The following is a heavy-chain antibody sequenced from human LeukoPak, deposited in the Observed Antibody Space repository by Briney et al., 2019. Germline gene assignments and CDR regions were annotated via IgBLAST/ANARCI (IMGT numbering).Heavy chain of an antibody. CDR3: ARVSLWSGSYYYFDY. D-gene: IGHD1-26*01. Sequence: ASVKVSCEASGYTFTSYGISWVRQAPGQGLEWMGWISAYNGNTNYAQKLQGRVTMTTDTSTSTAYVELRSLRSDDTAVYYCARVSLWSGSYYYFDYWGQGTLVTVSS. CDR2: ISAYNGNT. CDR1: GYTFTSYG. J-gene: IGHJ4*02. V-gene: IGHV1-18*04.